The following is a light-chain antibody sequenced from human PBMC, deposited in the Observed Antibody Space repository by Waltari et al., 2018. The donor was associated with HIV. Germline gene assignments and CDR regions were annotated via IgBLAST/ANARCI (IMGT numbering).Light chain of an antibody. CDR3: QQYGSSLLCP. CDR1: QSVSSSY. V-gene: IGKV3-20*01. J-gene: IGKJ3*01. CDR2: ATS. Sequence: ETVLTQSPGTLSSSPGARATLSCRASQSVSSSYLPWYQQKPRQAPRLLIYATSNRATGIPDRFSGSGSGADFTLTISRLEPEDFAVYYCQQYGSSLLCPFGPGTKVDIK.